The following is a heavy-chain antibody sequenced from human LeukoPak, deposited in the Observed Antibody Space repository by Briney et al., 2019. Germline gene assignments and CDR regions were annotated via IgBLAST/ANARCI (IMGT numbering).Heavy chain of an antibody. CDR1: GGSISSGGYY. J-gene: IGHJ4*02. D-gene: IGHD6-13*01. V-gene: IGHV4-31*03. CDR3: ARYSSSWYDEGFDY. Sequence: SQTLSLTCTVSGGSISSGGYYWSWIRQHPGKGLEWIGYIYYSGSTYYNLSLKSRVTISVDTSKNQFSLKLSSVTAADTAVYYCARYSSSWYDEGFDYWGQGTLVTVSS. CDR2: IYYSGST.